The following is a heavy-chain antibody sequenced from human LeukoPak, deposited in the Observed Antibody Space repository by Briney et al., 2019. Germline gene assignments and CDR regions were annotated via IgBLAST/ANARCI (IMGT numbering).Heavy chain of an antibody. D-gene: IGHD3-3*01. Sequence: SGGSLRLSCAASGFTVSSNYMSWVRQAPGKGLEWVSVIYSGGSTYYADSVKGRFTISRDNSKSTLYLQMNSLRAEDTAVYYCARGPSGRFLEWLWTYYMDVWGKGTTVTVSS. CDR3: ARGPSGRFLEWLWTYYMDV. CDR2: IYSGGST. V-gene: IGHV3-53*01. CDR1: GFTVSSNY. J-gene: IGHJ6*03.